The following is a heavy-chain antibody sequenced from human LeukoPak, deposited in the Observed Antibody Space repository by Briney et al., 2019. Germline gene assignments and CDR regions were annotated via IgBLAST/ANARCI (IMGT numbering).Heavy chain of an antibody. CDR3: ARKNGLDY. Sequence: GGSLRLSCAASGFTFSTYAMSWVRQAPGKGLEWVSAIGGSGGSTYYADSVKGRFSISRDDSKNTLYLQMNSLRAEDTAVYYCARKNGLDYWGQGTLVTVSS. J-gene: IGHJ4*02. CDR2: IGGSGGST. CDR1: GFTFSTYA. V-gene: IGHV3-23*01.